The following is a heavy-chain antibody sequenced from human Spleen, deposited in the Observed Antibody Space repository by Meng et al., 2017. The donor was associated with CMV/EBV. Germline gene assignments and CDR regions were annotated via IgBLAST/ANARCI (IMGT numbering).Heavy chain of an antibody. V-gene: IGHV3-9*03. J-gene: IGHJ2*01. CDR1: EFSFDGYA. CDR3: AKRPTYSSSSGYFDL. CDR2: ISWNSGNI. Sequence: SLKISCAASEFSFDGYAMHWVRQAPGKGLEYVSGISWNSGNIAYADSVKGRFTISRDNAKNSLYLQMNSLRAEDMALYYCAKRPTYSSSSGYFDLWGRGTLVTVSS. D-gene: IGHD6-6*01.